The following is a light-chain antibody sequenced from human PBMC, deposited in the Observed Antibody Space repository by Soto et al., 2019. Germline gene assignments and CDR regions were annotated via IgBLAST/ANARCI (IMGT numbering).Light chain of an antibody. J-gene: IGKJ2*01. V-gene: IGKV1-5*01. Sequence: DIQMTQSPSTVSASVGDAVTITCRASQSISTWLAWYQQKPGKAPNLLIYDASTLERGGPSGFSGSGSGTEFTLAISSLQPDDSATYYCQQYNSYPYTFGQGTKLEIK. CDR1: QSISTW. CDR3: QQYNSYPYT. CDR2: DAS.